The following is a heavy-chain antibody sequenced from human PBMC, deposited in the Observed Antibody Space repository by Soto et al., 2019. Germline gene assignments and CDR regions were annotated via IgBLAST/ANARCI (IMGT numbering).Heavy chain of an antibody. CDR1: GGSISSGGYY. V-gene: IGHV4-31*03. J-gene: IGHJ4*02. CDR3: AGGGGSDYYDRGGLVLGV. CDR2: IYYSGST. D-gene: IGHD3-22*01. Sequence: SETLSLTCTVSGGSISSGGYYWSWIRQHPGKGLEWIGYIYYSGSTYYTPSLKSRVTISVDTSKKQFSLKLKSVTAADTAVYICAGGGGSDYYDRGGLVLGVWGQEPLVTVS.